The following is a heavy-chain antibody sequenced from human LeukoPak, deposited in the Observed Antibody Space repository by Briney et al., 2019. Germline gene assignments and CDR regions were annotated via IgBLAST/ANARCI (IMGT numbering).Heavy chain of an antibody. J-gene: IGHJ4*02. CDR1: GGSISSYY. CDR3: ARDRQQLVRGDYFDY. CDR2: MYTSGST. V-gene: IGHV4-4*07. Sequence: SETLSLTCTVSGGSISSYYWSWIRQPAWKGLDWIGRMYTSGSTKYNPSLKSRVTMSVDTSKNQFSLKLRSVTAADTAVYYCARDRQQLVRGDYFDYWGQGTLVTVSS. D-gene: IGHD6-13*01.